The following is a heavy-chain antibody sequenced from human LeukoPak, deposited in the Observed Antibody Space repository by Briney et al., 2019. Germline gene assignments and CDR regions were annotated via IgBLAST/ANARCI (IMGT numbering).Heavy chain of an antibody. Sequence: GGSLRLSCAASGFILSSYEMNWVRQAPGKGLEWVSYIDTGGRTIYYADSVKGRFTISRDNAKSSVYLQMNSLRAEDAAVYYCAGAQLRFLEWFKMDVWGKGTTVTVSS. CDR1: GFILSSYE. V-gene: IGHV3-48*03. D-gene: IGHD3-3*01. CDR3: AGAQLRFLEWFKMDV. CDR2: IDTGGRTI. J-gene: IGHJ6*04.